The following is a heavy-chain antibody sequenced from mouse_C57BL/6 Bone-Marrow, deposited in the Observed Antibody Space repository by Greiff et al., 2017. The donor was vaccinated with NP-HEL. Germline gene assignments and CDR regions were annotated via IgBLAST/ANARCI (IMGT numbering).Heavy chain of an antibody. D-gene: IGHD1-1*01. CDR2: IDPENGDT. Sequence: VQLQQSGAELVRPGASVKLSCTASGFNIKDDYMHWVKQRPEQGLEWIGWIDPENGDTEYASKFQGKATITADTSSNTAYLQLSSLTSEDTAVYYCTTYYYGSSWDAYWGQGTRVTVSA. J-gene: IGHJ3*01. CDR1: GFNIKDDY. CDR3: TTYYYGSSWDAY. V-gene: IGHV14-4*01.